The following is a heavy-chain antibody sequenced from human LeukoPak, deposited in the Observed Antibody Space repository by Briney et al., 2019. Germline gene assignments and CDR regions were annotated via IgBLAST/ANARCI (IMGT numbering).Heavy chain of an antibody. CDR2: IYTSGST. D-gene: IGHD1-26*01. J-gene: IGHJ6*03. CDR1: GGSISSYY. V-gene: IGHV4-4*07. Sequence: PSETLSLTCTVSGGSISSYYWSWIRQPAGKGLEWIGRIYTSGSTNYNPSLKSRVTISVDKSKNQFSLKLSSVTAADTAVYYCARDREWEPPSGYYYYMDVWGKGTTVTVSS. CDR3: ARDREWEPPSGYYYYMDV.